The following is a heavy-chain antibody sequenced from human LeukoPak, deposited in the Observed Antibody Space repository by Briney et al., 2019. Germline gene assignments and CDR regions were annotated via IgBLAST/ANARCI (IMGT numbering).Heavy chain of an antibody. CDR2: ISSNGGST. V-gene: IGHV3-64D*06. CDR1: GFTFSSYA. D-gene: IGHD4-17*01. Sequence: GGSLRLSCAASGFTFSSYAMHWVRQAPGKGLEYVSAISSNGGSTYYADSVKGRFTISRDNSKNTLYLQMSSLRAEDTAVYYCVKDPYGDYAPFDYWGQGTLVPVTS. CDR3: VKDPYGDYAPFDY. J-gene: IGHJ4*02.